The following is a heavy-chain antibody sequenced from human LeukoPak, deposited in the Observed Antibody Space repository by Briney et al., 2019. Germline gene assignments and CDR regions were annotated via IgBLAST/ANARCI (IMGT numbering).Heavy chain of an antibody. CDR3: ARYSGSYSD. CDR2: INHSGST. J-gene: IGHJ4*02. Sequence: PSETLSLTCAVYGGSFSGYYWSWIRQPPGKGLEWIGEINHSGSTNYNPSLKSRVTMSVDTSKNQFSLKLSSVTAADTAVYYCARYSGSYSDWGQGTLVTVSS. V-gene: IGHV4-34*01. CDR1: GGSFSGYY. D-gene: IGHD1-26*01.